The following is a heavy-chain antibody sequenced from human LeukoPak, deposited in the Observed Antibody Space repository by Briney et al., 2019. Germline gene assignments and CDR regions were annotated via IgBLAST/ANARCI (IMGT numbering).Heavy chain of an antibody. CDR3: ARDTGWYFDL. CDR1: GFTFSSCW. D-gene: IGHD4-17*01. V-gene: IGHV3-74*01. J-gene: IGHJ2*01. CDR2: INSDGSST. Sequence: GGSLRLSCAASGFTFSSCWMHWVRQDPGKGLVWVARINSDGSSTSYADSVKGRFTISRDNAKNTLYLQMSSLRVEDTAVYYCARDTGWYFDLWGRGTLVTVSS.